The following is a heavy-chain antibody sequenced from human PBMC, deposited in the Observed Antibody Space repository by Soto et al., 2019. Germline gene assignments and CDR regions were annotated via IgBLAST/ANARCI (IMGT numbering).Heavy chain of an antibody. CDR1: GGTFSSYT. CDR2: IIPILGIA. V-gene: IGHV1-69*08. D-gene: IGHD6-19*01. J-gene: IGHJ4*02. CDR3: ARDGGSGWYGGEDY. Sequence: QVQLVQSGAEVKKPGSSVKVSCKASGGTFSSYTISWVRQAPGQGLEWMGRIIPILGIANYAQKFQGRVTISADKSTSKAYMEMISLRSDDPAVYDCARDGGSGWYGGEDYWCQGTLVTVSS.